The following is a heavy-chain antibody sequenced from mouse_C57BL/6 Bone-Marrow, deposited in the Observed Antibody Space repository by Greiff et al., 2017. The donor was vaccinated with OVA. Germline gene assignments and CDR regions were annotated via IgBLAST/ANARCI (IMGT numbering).Heavy chain of an antibody. V-gene: IGHV5-2*01. CDR2: INSDGGST. CDR3: ARHADYYGSSPWFAY. CDR1: EYEFPSHD. J-gene: IGHJ3*01. Sequence: EVHLVESGGGLVQPGESLKLSCESNEYEFPSHDMSWVRKTPEKRLELVAAINSDGGSTYYPDTMERRFIISRDNTKKTLYLQMSSLRSEDTALYYCARHADYYGSSPWFAYWGQGTLVTVSA. D-gene: IGHD1-1*01.